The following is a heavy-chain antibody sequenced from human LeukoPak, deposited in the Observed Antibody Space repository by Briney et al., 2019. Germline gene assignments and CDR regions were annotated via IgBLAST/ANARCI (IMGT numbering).Heavy chain of an antibody. J-gene: IGHJ4*02. V-gene: IGHV3-30*01. D-gene: IGHD5-18*01. CDR3: ARGSSSRGYSYGYY. CDR2: ISYDGSDK. CDR1: GFTFSSYA. Sequence: PGGSLRLSCAVSGFTFSSYAMHWVRQAPGKGLEWVAVISYDGSDKSYADALKGQFTISRDNSENTLYLQMNSLRAEDTAVYYCARGSSSRGYSYGYYWGQGTLVTVSS.